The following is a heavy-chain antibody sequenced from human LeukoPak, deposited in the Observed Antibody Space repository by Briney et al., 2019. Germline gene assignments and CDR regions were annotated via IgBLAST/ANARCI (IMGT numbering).Heavy chain of an antibody. CDR2: ISGSGGST. J-gene: IGHJ5*02. V-gene: IGHV3-23*01. D-gene: IGHD3-10*01. CDR3: AKGQVRFDP. Sequence: ETLSLTCAVYGGSFSGYYWSWIRQPPGKGLEWVSAISGSGGSTYYADSVKGRFTISRDNSKNTLYLQMNSLRAEDTAVYYCAKGQVRFDPWGQGTLVTVSS. CDR1: GGSFSGYY.